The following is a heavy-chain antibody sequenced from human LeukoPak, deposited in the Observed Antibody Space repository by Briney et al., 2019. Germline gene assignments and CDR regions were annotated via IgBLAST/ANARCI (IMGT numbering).Heavy chain of an antibody. CDR2: ISSSSSTI. CDR1: GFTFSSYS. CDR3: ARDKGAGSGSYYDY. V-gene: IGHV3-48*01. Sequence: GGSLRLSCAASGFTFSSYSMNWVRQAPGKGLEWVSYISSSSSTIYYADSVKGRFTISRDNAKNSLYLQMNSLRAEDTAVYYCARDKGAGSGSYYDYWGQGTLVTVSS. D-gene: IGHD3-10*01. J-gene: IGHJ4*02.